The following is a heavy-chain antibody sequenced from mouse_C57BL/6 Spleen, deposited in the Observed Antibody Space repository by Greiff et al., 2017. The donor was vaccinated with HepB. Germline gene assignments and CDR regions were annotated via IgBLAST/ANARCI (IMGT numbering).Heavy chain of an antibody. CDR3: ARLSNPYWYFDV. CDR2: INPYNGGT. Sequence: EVQLQQSGPVLVKPGASVKMSCKASGYTFTDYYMNWVKQSHGKSLEWIGVINPYNGGTSYNQKFKGKATLTVDKSSSTAYMELNSLTSEDSAVYYCARLSNPYWYFDVWGTRTTVTVSS. V-gene: IGHV1-19*01. D-gene: IGHD2-5*01. CDR1: GYTFTDYY. J-gene: IGHJ1*03.